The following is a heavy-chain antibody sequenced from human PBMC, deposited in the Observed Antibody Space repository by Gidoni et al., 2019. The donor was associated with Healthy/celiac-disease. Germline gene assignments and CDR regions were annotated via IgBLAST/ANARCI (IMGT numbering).Heavy chain of an antibody. CDR3: ASVVVSAEYFQH. CDR2: IYYSGST. Sequence: QVQLQESGPGLVKPSQTLSLTCTVSGGSISSGDYYWSWIRQPPGKGLEWIGYIYYSGSTYYSPSLKSRLTISVDTSKNRFSLKLSSVTAADTAIYYCASVVVSAEYFQHWGQGTLVTVSS. CDR1: GGSISSGDYY. V-gene: IGHV4-30-4*01. D-gene: IGHD2-21*02. J-gene: IGHJ1*01.